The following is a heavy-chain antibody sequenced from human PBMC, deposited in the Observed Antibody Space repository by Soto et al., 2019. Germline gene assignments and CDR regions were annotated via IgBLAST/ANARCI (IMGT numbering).Heavy chain of an antibody. V-gene: IGHV3-23*01. CDR1: GFTFSSYA. Sequence: EVQLLESGGGLVQPGGSLRLSCAASGFTFSSYAMSWVRQAPGKGLEWVSAISGSGGSTYYADSVKGRFTISRDNSKNTLYLQMNSLRAEDTAGYYCASGAREYYYYGMDVWGQGTTVTVSS. CDR2: ISGSGGST. CDR3: ASGAREYYYYGMDV. J-gene: IGHJ6*02.